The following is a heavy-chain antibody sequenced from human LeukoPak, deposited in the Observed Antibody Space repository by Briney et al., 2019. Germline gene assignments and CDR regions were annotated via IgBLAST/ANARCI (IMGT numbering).Heavy chain of an antibody. V-gene: IGHV3-30*02. CDR2: IRYDGSNK. CDR1: GFTFSSYG. D-gene: IGHD6-6*01. CDR3: MCLTARPGYFDY. Sequence: PGGSLRLSCAASGFTFSSYGMHWVRQAPGKGLEWVAFIRYDGSNKYYAGSVKGRFTISRDNSKNTLYLQMNSLRAEDTAVYYCMCLTARPGYFDYWGQGTLVTVSS. J-gene: IGHJ4*02.